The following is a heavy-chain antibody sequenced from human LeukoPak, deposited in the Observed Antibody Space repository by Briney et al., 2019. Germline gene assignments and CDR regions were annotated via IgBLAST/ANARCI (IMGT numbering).Heavy chain of an antibody. V-gene: IGHV3-7*03. Sequence: GGSLRLSCAASGFTFSSYCMSWVRQTPGKGLEWVANIKQDGSEEYYGESVKGRFSISRDNAKNSLYLQMNRLRAEDTAVYYCARFYAGMVLGVDYWGQGTLVTVSS. CDR1: GFTFSSYC. CDR2: IKQDGSEE. D-gene: IGHD3-10*01. CDR3: ARFYAGMVLGVDY. J-gene: IGHJ4*02.